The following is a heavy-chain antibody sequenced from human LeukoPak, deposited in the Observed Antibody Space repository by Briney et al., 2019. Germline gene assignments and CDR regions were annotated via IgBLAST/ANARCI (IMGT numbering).Heavy chain of an antibody. CDR1: GFTLCIYS. CDR3: ARVGGYCSSTSCYFIDC. V-gene: IGHV3-21*01. J-gene: IGHJ4*02. D-gene: IGHD2-2*01. CDR2: ISSSNSYI. Sequence: GGSLRLSCAPSGFTLCIYSMNCVPEAPGRGVEWVSYISSSNSYIYYAHSVKGLFTISRDNAKNLLYLQINSLRAEYTAVYYCARVGGYCSSTSCYFIDCWGQGTLVTVSS.